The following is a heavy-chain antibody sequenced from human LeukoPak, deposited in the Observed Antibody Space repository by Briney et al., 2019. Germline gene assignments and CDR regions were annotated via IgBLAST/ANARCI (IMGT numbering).Heavy chain of an antibody. Sequence: TGGSLRLSCAASGFTFSSYGMHWVRQAPGKGLEWVAFIRYDGGNKYYADSVKGRFTISRDNSKNTLYLQMNSLRAEDTAVYYCAKDGPGGNQGPYFDYWGQGTLVTVSS. CDR3: AKDGPGGNQGPYFDY. J-gene: IGHJ4*02. V-gene: IGHV3-30*02. D-gene: IGHD4-23*01. CDR1: GFTFSSYG. CDR2: IRYDGGNK.